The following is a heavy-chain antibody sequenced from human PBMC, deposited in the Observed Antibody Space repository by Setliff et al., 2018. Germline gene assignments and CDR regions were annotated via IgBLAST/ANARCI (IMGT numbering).Heavy chain of an antibody. Sequence: SVKVSCKASGGTFSSYGISWVRQAPGQGLEWMGGTIPIFGTTNYAQKFQGRVTIITDESTSTAYMELSSLTSADTAVYYCVREGGDGDSSGYYPPLDYWGQGTLVTVSS. CDR3: VREGGDGDSSGYYPPLDY. J-gene: IGHJ4*02. CDR1: GGTFSSYG. CDR2: TIPIFGTT. D-gene: IGHD3-22*01. V-gene: IGHV1-69*05.